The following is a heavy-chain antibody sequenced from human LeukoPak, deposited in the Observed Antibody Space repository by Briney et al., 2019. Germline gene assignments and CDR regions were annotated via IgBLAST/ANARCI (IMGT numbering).Heavy chain of an antibody. CDR1: GFTFSSYS. D-gene: IGHD3-16*02. V-gene: IGHV3-9*01. J-gene: IGHJ4*02. CDR3: AKDDSLGDYVWGSYRSLPDY. Sequence: PGGSLRLSCAASGFTFSSYSMHWVRQAPGKGLEWVSGISWNSGSIGYADSVKGRFTISRDNAKNSLYLQMNSLRAEDTALYYCAKDDSLGDYVWGSYRSLPDYWGQGTLVTVSS. CDR2: ISWNSGSI.